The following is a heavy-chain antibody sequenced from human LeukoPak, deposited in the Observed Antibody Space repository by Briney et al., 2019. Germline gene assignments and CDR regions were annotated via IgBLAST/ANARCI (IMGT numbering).Heavy chain of an antibody. CDR1: GFTFRTYW. Sequence: GGSLRLSCAASGFTFRTYWMSWIRQAPGNEPEWVADINQDGSEEYYLQSVQGRFTISRDNAKNSLYLQMNSLRAEDTALYYCAKGQSPPYYYGSGSGEYFQHWGQGTLVTVSS. D-gene: IGHD3-10*01. CDR3: AKGQSPPYYYGSGSGEYFQH. V-gene: IGHV3-7*03. CDR2: INQDGSEE. J-gene: IGHJ1*01.